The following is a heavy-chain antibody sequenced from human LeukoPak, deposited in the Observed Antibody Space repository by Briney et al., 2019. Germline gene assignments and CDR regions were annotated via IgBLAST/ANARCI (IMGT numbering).Heavy chain of an antibody. CDR1: GFTFSSYA. CDR2: ISGSGGST. Sequence: GGSLRLSCAASGFTFSSYAMSWVRQAPGKGLEWVSAISGSGGSTYYADSVKGRFTISRDNSKSTLYLQINSLRAEDTAVYYCAAYVWGSYRYTDFDYWGQGTLVTVSS. CDR3: AAYVWGSYRYTDFDY. J-gene: IGHJ4*02. D-gene: IGHD3-16*02. V-gene: IGHV3-23*01.